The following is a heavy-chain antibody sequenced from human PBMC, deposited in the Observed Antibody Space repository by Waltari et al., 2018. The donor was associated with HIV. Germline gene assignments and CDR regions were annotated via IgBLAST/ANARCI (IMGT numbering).Heavy chain of an antibody. Sequence: QVQLVESGGGVVQPGRSLRLSCAASGFTFSSYGMHWVRQAPGKGLEWVAVILYDGRSKYYADSVKGRFTVSRDNSKNTLYLQMNSLRAEDTAVFYCMKGSPGASLNAFEIWGQGTMVTVSS. V-gene: IGHV3-30*18. CDR3: MKGSPGASLNAFEI. J-gene: IGHJ3*02. CDR2: ILYDGRSK. CDR1: GFTFSSYG.